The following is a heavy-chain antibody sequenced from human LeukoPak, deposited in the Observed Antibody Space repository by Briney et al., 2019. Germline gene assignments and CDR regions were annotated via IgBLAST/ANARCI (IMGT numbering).Heavy chain of an antibody. Sequence: SETLSLTCAVYGGSFSGYYWSWIRQPPGKGQEWIGEINHSGSTNYNPSLKSRVTISVDTSKNQFSLKLSSVTAADTAVYYCARALTGEHFDYWGQGTLVTVSS. V-gene: IGHV4-34*01. D-gene: IGHD7-27*01. CDR3: ARALTGEHFDY. J-gene: IGHJ4*02. CDR2: INHSGST. CDR1: GGSFSGYY.